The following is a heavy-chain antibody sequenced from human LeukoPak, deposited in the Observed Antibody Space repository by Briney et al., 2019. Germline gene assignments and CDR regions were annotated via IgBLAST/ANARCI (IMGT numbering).Heavy chain of an antibody. V-gene: IGHV1-69*13. D-gene: IGHD6-13*01. CDR2: IIPIFGTA. Sequence: SVKVSCKASGGTFSSYAISWVRQAPGQGLEWMGGIIPIFGTANYAQKFQGRVTITADESTSTAYMELSSLRSEDTAVYYCARGGFMAADYYYYYMDVWGKGTTVTVSS. CDR3: ARGGFMAADYYYYYMDV. CDR1: GGTFSSYA. J-gene: IGHJ6*03.